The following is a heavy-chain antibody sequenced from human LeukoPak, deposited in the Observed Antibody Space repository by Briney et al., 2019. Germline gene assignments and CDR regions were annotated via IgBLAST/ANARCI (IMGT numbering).Heavy chain of an antibody. J-gene: IGHJ4*02. CDR3: ARGREAYGSGL. D-gene: IGHD3-10*01. Sequence: SIGKEGNSWSWMRHQPRKGLEWIGYIYYSGSTYYNPSLKSRVTISVDTSKNQFSLKLSSVTAADTAVYYCARGREAYGSGLWGQGTLVTVSS. V-gene: IGHV4-31*02. CDR1: SIGKEGNS. CDR2: IYYSGST.